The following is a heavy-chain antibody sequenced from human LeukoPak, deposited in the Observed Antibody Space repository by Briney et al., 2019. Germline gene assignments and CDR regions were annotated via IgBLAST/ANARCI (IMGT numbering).Heavy chain of an antibody. V-gene: IGHV3-7*01. CDR2: IKQDGSEK. CDR3: ARAITIFGVVMGLDY. D-gene: IGHD3-3*01. Sequence: PGGSLRLSCAASGFTFTSHWMSWVRQAPGKGLEWVADIKQDGSEKNYVDSVKGRFTISRDNAKNSLYLQMNSLRAEDTAVYYCARAITIFGVVMGLDYWGQGTLVTVSS. J-gene: IGHJ4*02. CDR1: GFTFTSHW.